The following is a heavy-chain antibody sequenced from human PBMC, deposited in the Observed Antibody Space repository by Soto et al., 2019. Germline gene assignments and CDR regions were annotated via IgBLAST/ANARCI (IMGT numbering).Heavy chain of an antibody. CDR1: GGSISSYY. V-gene: IGHV4-59*08. Sequence: SETLSLTCTVAGGSISSYYLSWIRQPPGKGLEWIGYIYYSGSTNYNPSLKSRVTISVDTSKNQFSLKLSSVTAADTAVYYCARLTWTIFDYFDYWGQGTLVTVSS. CDR2: IYYSGST. D-gene: IGHD3-3*01. J-gene: IGHJ4*02. CDR3: ARLTWTIFDYFDY.